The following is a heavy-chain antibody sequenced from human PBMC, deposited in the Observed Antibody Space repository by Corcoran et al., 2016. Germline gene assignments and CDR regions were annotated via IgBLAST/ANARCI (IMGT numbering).Heavy chain of an antibody. D-gene: IGHD6-19*01. J-gene: IGHJ4*02. CDR1: GGSFSGYY. Sequence: QVQLQQWGAGLLKPSETLSLTCAVYGGSFSGYYWSWIRQPPGKGLEWIGEINHSGSTNYNPSLKSRVTISVDTSKNQFSLKLSPVTAADTAVYYCARGTGDSSGWYNYWGQGTLVTVSS. CDR3: ARGTGDSSGWYNY. CDR2: INHSGST. V-gene: IGHV4-34*01.